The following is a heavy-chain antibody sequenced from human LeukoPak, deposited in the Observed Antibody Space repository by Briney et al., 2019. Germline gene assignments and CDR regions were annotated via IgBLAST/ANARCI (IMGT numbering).Heavy chain of an antibody. J-gene: IGHJ4*02. V-gene: IGHV1-18*01. CDR2: ISAYNGNT. CDR3: ATPGGDLYDYVWGSYRD. D-gene: IGHD3-16*02. CDR1: GYTFTSYG. Sequence: GASVKVSCKASGYTFTSYGISWVRQAPGQGLEWMGWISAYNGNTNYAQKLQGRVTMTTDTSTSTAYMELGSLRSDDTAVYYCATPGGDLYDYVWGSYRDWGQGTLVTVSS.